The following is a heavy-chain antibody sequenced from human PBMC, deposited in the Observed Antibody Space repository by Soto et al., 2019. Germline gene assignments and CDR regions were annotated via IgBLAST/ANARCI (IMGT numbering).Heavy chain of an antibody. CDR1: GDTFTKYA. J-gene: IGHJ6*02. V-gene: IGHV1-69*01. Sequence: QVQLVQSGAEVKKPGSSVKVSCKASGDTFTKYALSWVRQAPGQGLEWMGGILPMLGTPNYAHKFQGRVALTAGESTSTVYMELRSLTSEAPAVSYGATYEDLAATTYSHYYAIDVWGPGTTVTVSS. CDR2: ILPMLGTP. CDR3: ATYEDLAATTYSHYYAIDV. D-gene: IGHD1-1*01.